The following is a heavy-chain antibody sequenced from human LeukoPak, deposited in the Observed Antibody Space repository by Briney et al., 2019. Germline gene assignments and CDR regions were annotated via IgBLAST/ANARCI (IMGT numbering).Heavy chain of an antibody. CDR3: VTTPYYHDSSGYYSNWFDP. D-gene: IGHD3-22*01. CDR1: GYTFSSYG. Sequence: ASVKVSCKASGYTFSSYGISWVRQAPGQGLEWMGWISTYNGNTNYAQKLQGRVTMTTDTSTSTAYMELRSLRSDDTAVYYCVTTPYYHDSSGYYSNWFDPWGQGTLVTVSS. J-gene: IGHJ5*02. CDR2: ISTYNGNT. V-gene: IGHV1-18*01.